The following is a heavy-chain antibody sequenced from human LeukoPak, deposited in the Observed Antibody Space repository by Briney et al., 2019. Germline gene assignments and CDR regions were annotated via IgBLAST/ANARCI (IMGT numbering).Heavy chain of an antibody. CDR3: GRDYCNGGSCYSYFDY. CDR2: IYYSGST. J-gene: IGHJ4*02. V-gene: IGHV4-59*01. D-gene: IGHD2-15*01. Sequence: SETLSLTCTVSGGSISSYYWSWIRQPPGKGLEWIGYIYYSGSTNYNPSLKSRVTISVDTSKNQFSLKLSSVTAADTAVYYCGRDYCNGGSCYSYFDYWGQGTLVTVSS. CDR1: GGSISSYY.